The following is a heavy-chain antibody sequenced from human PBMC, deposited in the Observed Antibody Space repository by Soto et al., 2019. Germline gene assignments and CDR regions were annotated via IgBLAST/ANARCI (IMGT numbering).Heavy chain of an antibody. CDR3: ARQVAYNWNDPYVFDF. J-gene: IGHJ4*02. CDR2: IYFIGST. CDR1: GGSISSTY. D-gene: IGHD1-1*01. Sequence: QVQLQESGPGLVKPSETLSLTCSVSGGSISSTYWRWIRQAPGKGLEWIGFIYFIGSTYYNHSLESRVTMSVDTSKHQVSLTVSSVTAADTAVYDCARQVAYNWNDPYVFDFWGRGTLVTVAS. V-gene: IGHV4-59*08.